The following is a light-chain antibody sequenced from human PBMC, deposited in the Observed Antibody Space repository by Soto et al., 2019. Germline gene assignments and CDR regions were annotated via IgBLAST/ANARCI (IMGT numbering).Light chain of an antibody. V-gene: IGKV1-39*01. J-gene: IGKJ3*01. CDR2: AAS. CDR3: QQNYSTQFT. CDR1: QSISSY. Sequence: DIQMTQSPSSLSASVGDRVTITCRASQSISSYLNWYQQKPGKAPKLLIYAASSLQSGVPSRFSGSGSGTDFTLPISSLQPEDFATNDCQQNYSTQFTFGRGTKVEIK.